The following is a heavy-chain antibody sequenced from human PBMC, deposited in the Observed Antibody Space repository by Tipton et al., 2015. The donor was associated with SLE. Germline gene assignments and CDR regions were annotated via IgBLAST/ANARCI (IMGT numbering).Heavy chain of an antibody. Sequence: TLSLTCTVYGGSFSGYYWGWIRQPPGKGLEWIGSIYYSGSTYYNPSLKSRVTISVDTSKNQFSLKLSSVTAADTAVYYCATRGMYYYDSSLGAFDIWGQGTMVTVSS. CDR3: ATRGMYYYDSSLGAFDI. V-gene: IGHV4-39*01. CDR2: IYYSGST. CDR1: GGSFSGYY. D-gene: IGHD3-22*01. J-gene: IGHJ3*02.